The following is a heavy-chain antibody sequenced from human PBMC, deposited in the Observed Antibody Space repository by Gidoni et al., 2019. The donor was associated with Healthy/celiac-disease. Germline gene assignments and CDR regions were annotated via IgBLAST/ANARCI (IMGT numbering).Heavy chain of an antibody. CDR3: ARDNGDYGFRYFDY. V-gene: IGHV3-53*01. Sequence: EVQRVESGGGLLQPGGSLRLSCAASAFTVSSNYMSWVRQAPGKGLEGVSVIYSGGSTYYADSVNGRFTISRDNSKNTLYLQMNSLRAEDTAVYYCARDNGDYGFRYFDYWGQGTLVTVSS. CDR2: IYSGGST. D-gene: IGHD4-17*01. J-gene: IGHJ4*02. CDR1: AFTVSSNY.